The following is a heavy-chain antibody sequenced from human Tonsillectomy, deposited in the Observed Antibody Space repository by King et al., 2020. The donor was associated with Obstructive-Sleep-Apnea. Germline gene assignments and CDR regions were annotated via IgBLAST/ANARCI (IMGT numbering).Heavy chain of an antibody. J-gene: IGHJ5*02. CDR2: ISYDGSNK. D-gene: IGHD3-10*01. Sequence: VQLVESGGGVVQPGRSLRHSCAASRFTFSSYGMHWVRQAPGKGLEWVSVISYDGSNKYYADSVKGRFTISRDNSKNTLSLQMNSLRAEDTAVYYCAKDRDYYGQTGFDPWGQGTLVTVSS. CDR3: AKDRDYYGQTGFDP. CDR1: RFTFSSYG. V-gene: IGHV3-30*18.